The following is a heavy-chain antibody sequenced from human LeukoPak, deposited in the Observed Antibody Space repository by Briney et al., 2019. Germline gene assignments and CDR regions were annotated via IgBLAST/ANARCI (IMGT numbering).Heavy chain of an antibody. CDR3: TTDLGGSYYSVYYYMDV. CDR1: GFTFSSYW. J-gene: IGHJ6*03. V-gene: IGHV3-15*01. CDR2: IKSKTDGGTT. Sequence: PGGSLRLSCAASGFTFSSYWMSWVRQAPGKGLEWVGRIKSKTDGGTTDYAAPVKGRFTISRDDSKNTLYLQMNSLKTEDTAVYYCTTDLGGSYYSVYYYMDVWGKGTTVTVSS. D-gene: IGHD1-26*01.